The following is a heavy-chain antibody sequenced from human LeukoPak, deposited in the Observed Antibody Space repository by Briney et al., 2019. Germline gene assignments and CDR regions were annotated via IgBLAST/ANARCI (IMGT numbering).Heavy chain of an antibody. Sequence: GGSLRLSCAASGFTFRSYEMNWVRQSPGKGLEWVLYISSSGSTIYYADSVKGRFTISRDNAKNSLYLQMNSLRAEDTAVYYCAELGITMIGGVWGKGTTVTISS. CDR2: ISSSGSTI. D-gene: IGHD3-10*02. CDR3: AELGITMIGGV. CDR1: GFTFRSYE. J-gene: IGHJ6*04. V-gene: IGHV3-48*03.